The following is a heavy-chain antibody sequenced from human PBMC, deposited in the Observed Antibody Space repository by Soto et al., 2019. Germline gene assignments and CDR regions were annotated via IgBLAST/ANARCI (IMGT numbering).Heavy chain of an antibody. J-gene: IGHJ6*02. D-gene: IGHD5-18*01. CDR1: AGSISSGDYY. Sequence: SETLSLTCTVSAGSISSGDYYWSWIRQPPGKGLEWIGYIYYSGNTYYNPSLKSRVHILVDTSKNQFSLRVSFVTAADTAVYYCARALIQLWPHYYYGMDVWGQGTTVTVSS. V-gene: IGHV4-30-4*01. CDR2: IYYSGNT. CDR3: ARALIQLWPHYYYGMDV.